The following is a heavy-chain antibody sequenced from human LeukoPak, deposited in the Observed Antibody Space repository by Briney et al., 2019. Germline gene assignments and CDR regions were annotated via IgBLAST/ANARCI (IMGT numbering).Heavy chain of an antibody. J-gene: IGHJ4*02. D-gene: IGHD6-13*01. V-gene: IGHV4-39*07. CDR3: ARAMAGYSSSWYGPHPHYFDY. Sequence: PSETLSLTCTVSGGSISSGGYYWSWIRQPPGKGLEWIGEINHSGSTNYNPSLKSRVTISVDTSKNQFSLKLSSVTAADTAVYYCARAMAGYSSSWYGPHPHYFDYWGQGTLVTVSS. CDR1: GGSISSGGYY. CDR2: INHSGST.